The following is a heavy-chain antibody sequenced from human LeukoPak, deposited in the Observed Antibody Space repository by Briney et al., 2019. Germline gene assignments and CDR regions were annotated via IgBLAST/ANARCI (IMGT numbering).Heavy chain of an antibody. D-gene: IGHD2-2*01. Sequence: GASVKVSCKASGGTFSSYAISWVRQAPGHVLEWMGRIIPILGIATYAQKFQGRVTITADKSTSTAYMELSSLRSEDTAVYYCARDRVGYCSSTSCPLDYWGQGTLVTVSS. J-gene: IGHJ4*02. V-gene: IGHV1-69*04. CDR1: GGTFSSYA. CDR3: ARDRVGYCSSTSCPLDY. CDR2: IIPILGIA.